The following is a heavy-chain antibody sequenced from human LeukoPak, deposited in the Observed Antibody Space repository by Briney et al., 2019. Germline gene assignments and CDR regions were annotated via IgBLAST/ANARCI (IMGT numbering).Heavy chain of an antibody. Sequence: PGGSLRLSCAVSGFTFEDYAMHWVRQAPGKGLEWVSGISWNSGSIGYADSVKGRFTISRDNAKNSLYLQMNSLRAEDTALYYCVSVVVAATSRDYWGQGTLVTVSS. CDR3: VSVVVAATSRDY. CDR1: GFTFEDYA. D-gene: IGHD2-15*01. V-gene: IGHV3-9*01. CDR2: ISWNSGSI. J-gene: IGHJ4*02.